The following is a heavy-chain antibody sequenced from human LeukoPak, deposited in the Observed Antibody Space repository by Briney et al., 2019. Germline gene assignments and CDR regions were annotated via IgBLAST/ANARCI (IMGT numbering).Heavy chain of an antibody. D-gene: IGHD3-10*01. CDR1: GFTFSTYW. V-gene: IGHV3-7*01. CDR3: ARVRKLRTRGVMDPLDY. CDR2: IQQDGSEK. J-gene: IGHJ4*02. Sequence: GGSLRLSCAASGFTFSTYWLTWVRQAPGKGLEWVADIQQDGSEKYYVDSVKGRCIISRDNAKNSLYLQMNSLRAEDTAVYYCARVRKLRTRGVMDPLDYWGQGTLVTVSS.